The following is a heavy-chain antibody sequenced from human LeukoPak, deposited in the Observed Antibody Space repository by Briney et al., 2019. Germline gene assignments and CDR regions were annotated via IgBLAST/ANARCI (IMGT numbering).Heavy chain of an antibody. J-gene: IGHJ4*02. CDR2: IYYSGST. V-gene: IGHV4-39*01. CDR3: ARYYYGSGALLYYFDY. Sequence: SQTLSLTCTVSGGSISSSSFYWGWSRQPPGKGPVWIRGIYYSGSTDYNPSLKSRVTISEDTSKNQFSLKLSSVTAADTAVYYCARYYYGSGALLYYFDYWGQGTLVTVSS. D-gene: IGHD3-10*01. CDR1: GGSISSSSFY.